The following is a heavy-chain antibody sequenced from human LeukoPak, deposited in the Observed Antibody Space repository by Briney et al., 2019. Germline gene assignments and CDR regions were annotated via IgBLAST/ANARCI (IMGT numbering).Heavy chain of an antibody. CDR1: GGSISSGGYY. J-gene: IGHJ4*02. Sequence: SQTLSLTCTVSGGSISSGGYYWSWIRQHPGKGLEWIGYIYYSGSTNYNPSLKSRVTISVDTSKNQFSLKLSSVTAADTAVYYCARAWSYCSGGSCYRNIFDYWGRGTLVTVSS. CDR3: ARAWSYCSGGSCYRNIFDY. CDR2: IYYSGST. V-gene: IGHV4-31*03. D-gene: IGHD2-15*01.